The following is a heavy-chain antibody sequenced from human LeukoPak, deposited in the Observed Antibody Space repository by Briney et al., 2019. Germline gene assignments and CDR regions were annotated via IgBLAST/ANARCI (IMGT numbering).Heavy chain of an antibody. J-gene: IGHJ4*02. CDR2: ISAYNGNT. V-gene: IGHV1-18*01. CDR3: ARSEEDYYDSSGYYY. Sequence: ASVKVSCKASGYTFTSYGISWVRQAPGQGLEWMGWISAYNGNTNYAQKLQGRVTMTTDTSTSTAYMELRSLRSDDTAVYYCARSEEDYYDSSGYYYWGQGTLVTVSS. CDR1: GYTFTSYG. D-gene: IGHD3-22*01.